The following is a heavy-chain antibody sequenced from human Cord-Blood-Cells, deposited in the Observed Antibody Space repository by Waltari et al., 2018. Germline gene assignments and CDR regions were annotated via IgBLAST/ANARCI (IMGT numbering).Heavy chain of an antibody. CDR1: GGSISSYY. Sequence: QVQLQESGPGLVKPSETLSLTCTVSGGSISSYYWSWIRQPPGKGLEWIGYIYYSGSTNYTPSLKSRVTISVDMSKNQFSLKLSSVTAADTAVYYCARTSQQLRRNAFDIWGQGTMVTVSS. D-gene: IGHD6-13*01. CDR2: IYYSGST. CDR3: ARTSQQLRRNAFDI. J-gene: IGHJ3*02. V-gene: IGHV4-59*01.